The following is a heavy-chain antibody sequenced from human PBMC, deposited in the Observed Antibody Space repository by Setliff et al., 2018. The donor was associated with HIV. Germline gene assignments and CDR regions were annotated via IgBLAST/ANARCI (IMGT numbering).Heavy chain of an antibody. D-gene: IGHD3-16*02. V-gene: IGHV4-39*02. CDR1: DGSISSTNHY. Sequence: PSETLSLTCTVSDGSISSTNHYWGWIRQSPGKRLEWIGTVHYSGSTYYNPSLKSRLTISVDTSTNHFSLKLSSVAAADTAVYYCARLVGYYRSDNANYYYMDAWGKGTTVTVSS. J-gene: IGHJ6*03. CDR2: VHYSGST. CDR3: ARLVGYYRSDNANYYYMDA.